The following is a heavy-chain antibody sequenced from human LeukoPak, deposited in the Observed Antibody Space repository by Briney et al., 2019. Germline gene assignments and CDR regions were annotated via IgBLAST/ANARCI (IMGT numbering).Heavy chain of an antibody. CDR1: GYTFTGYY. D-gene: IGHD2-15*01. Sequence: VASVKVSCKASGYTFTGYYIHWVRQAPGQGLEWMGWINVKDGDTNYAQKFQGRVTVTRDTSISTAYMELSRLRSDDTAVYYCARVEYCGGGSCYLVDYWGQGTLVIVSS. J-gene: IGHJ4*02. V-gene: IGHV1-2*02. CDR3: ARVEYCGGGSCYLVDY. CDR2: INVKDGDT.